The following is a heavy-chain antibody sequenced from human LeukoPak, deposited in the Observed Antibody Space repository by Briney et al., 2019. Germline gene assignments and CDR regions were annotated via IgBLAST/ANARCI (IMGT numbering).Heavy chain of an antibody. D-gene: IGHD3-10*01. J-gene: IGHJ6*03. CDR2: IYPSGNT. V-gene: IGHV4-4*07. CDR3: AREDSGSYYNYYYFYMDV. Sequence: SETLSLTCSISGGSFTTHFWSWVRQPAGKGLEWIGRIYPSGNTNYNPSLKSRLNLSVDTSKTQFSLRLSSVTAADTAVYYCAREDSGSYYNYYYFYMDVWGKGTTVTISS. CDR1: GGSFTTHF.